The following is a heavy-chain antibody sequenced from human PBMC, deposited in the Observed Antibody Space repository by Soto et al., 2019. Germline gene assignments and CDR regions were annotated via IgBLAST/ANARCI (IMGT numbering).Heavy chain of an antibody. Sequence: PGGSLRLSCEVSGFTFSTHGMHWVRQAPGKGLEWVAGTWYDGTNKYYARSVQGRFTISRENSMKTLYLQMNSLRTEDTAVYYCAKDLSGARWYYDALDVWGQGTTVTVSS. CDR3: AKDLSGARWYYDALDV. V-gene: IGHV3-30*02. CDR1: GFTFSTHG. J-gene: IGHJ6*02. CDR2: TWYDGTNK. D-gene: IGHD2-15*01.